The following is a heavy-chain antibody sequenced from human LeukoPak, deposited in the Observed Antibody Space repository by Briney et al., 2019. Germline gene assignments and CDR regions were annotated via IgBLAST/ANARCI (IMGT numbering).Heavy chain of an antibody. CDR3: VRGVGSSTSCYVRAFDI. Sequence: GGSLRLSCAASGFTFSNSWMHWVCQAPEKGLEGVADIKCDGSEKCYVDSVKGRLTISRDNAKNSLYLQVNSLRAEDMTVYYCVRGVGSSTSCYVRAFDIWGQGTMVTVSS. J-gene: IGHJ3*02. V-gene: IGHV3-52*01. CDR2: IKCDGSEK. CDR1: GFTFSNSW. D-gene: IGHD2-2*01.